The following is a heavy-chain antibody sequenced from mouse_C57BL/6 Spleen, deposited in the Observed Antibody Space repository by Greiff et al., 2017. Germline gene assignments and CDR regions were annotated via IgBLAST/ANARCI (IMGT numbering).Heavy chain of an antibody. Sequence: EVQLQQSGPGLVKPSQSLYLTCSVTGYSITSGYYWNWIRQFPGNKLEWRGYISYVGSNKYKQSLKNRISITRDTSKNQFFLKLNSVTTEGTATYFCARNSYYDRNGYFDVWATVTAVTVSS. V-gene: IGHV3-6*01. CDR3: ARNSYYDRNGYFDV. J-gene: IGHJ1*03. CDR2: ISYVGSN. CDR1: GYSITSGYY. D-gene: IGHD2-4*01.